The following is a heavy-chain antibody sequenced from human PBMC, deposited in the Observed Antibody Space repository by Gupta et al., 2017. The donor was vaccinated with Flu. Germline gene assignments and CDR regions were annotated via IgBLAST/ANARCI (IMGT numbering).Heavy chain of an antibody. D-gene: IGHD3-22*01. CDR2: ISYDGSNK. V-gene: IGHV3-30*18. CDR3: AKGPYYYDSRGYYN. CDR1: GFTFSSYG. Sequence: QVQLVESGGGVVQPGRSLRLSCAASGFTFSSYGLHWVRQAPGKGLEWVAVISYDGSNKYYADSVKGRFTISRDNSKNTLYLQMNSLRAEDTAVYYCAKGPYYYDSRGYYNWGQGTLVTVSS. J-gene: IGHJ4*02.